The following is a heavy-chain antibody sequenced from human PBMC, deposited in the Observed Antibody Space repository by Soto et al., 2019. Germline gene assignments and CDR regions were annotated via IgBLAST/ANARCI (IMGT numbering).Heavy chain of an antibody. D-gene: IGHD6-19*01. Sequence: VQLLDSGGGLVQPGGSLRLSCEASGFTFSSYAMSWVRQVPGKGLEWAPAITDSGGSTYYADSVKGRFTISRDNSKNTLYLQMNSRRAEDTAVYYCAKPGYLEQWLVRGYFDYWGQGTLVTVSS. V-gene: IGHV3-23*01. CDR2: ITDSGGST. J-gene: IGHJ4*02. CDR1: GFTFSSYA. CDR3: AKPGYLEQWLVRGYFDY.